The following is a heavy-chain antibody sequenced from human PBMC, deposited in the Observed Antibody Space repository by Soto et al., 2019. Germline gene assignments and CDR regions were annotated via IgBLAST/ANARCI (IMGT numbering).Heavy chain of an antibody. CDR1: GFTFSIYA. CDR3: AKANRVTVYY. D-gene: IGHD4-4*01. Sequence: EVQLLESGGGLVQPGGSLRLSCATSGFTFSIYAMSWVRQAPGKGLEWVSAISGSGANTYYAASVKGRFTISRDNSKNTLYLQMNSLRAEDTAVYYCAKANRVTVYYRGQGTLVTFSA. CDR2: ISGSGANT. V-gene: IGHV3-23*01. J-gene: IGHJ4*02.